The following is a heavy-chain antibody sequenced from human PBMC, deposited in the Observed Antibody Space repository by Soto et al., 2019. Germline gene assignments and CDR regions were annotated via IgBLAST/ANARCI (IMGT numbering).Heavy chain of an antibody. CDR1: GYTFIGYY. Sequence: QVQLVQSGAEVKKPGASVKVSCRASGYTFIGYYMHWVRQAPGQGLEWVGWINPNSGATNYAQKFQGWVTMTRDTSISTAYMELSRLRSDDTAVYYCARQFDYRDPGYYYYYYMDVWGQGTTVTVSS. V-gene: IGHV1-2*04. CDR2: INPNSGAT. CDR3: ARQFDYRDPGYYYYYYMDV. J-gene: IGHJ6*02. D-gene: IGHD4-17*01.